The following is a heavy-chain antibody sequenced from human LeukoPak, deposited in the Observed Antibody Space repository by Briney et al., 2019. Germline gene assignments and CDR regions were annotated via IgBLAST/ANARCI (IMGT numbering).Heavy chain of an antibody. Sequence: ASVKVSCKVSGYTLTELSMHWVRQAPGKGLEWMGGFDPEDGETNYEQKFQGRVTMTEGTSTDTAYVELSSLRSEETAVYYCATLAHLEQGYCGGDCYLGYWGQGTLVTVSS. V-gene: IGHV1-24*01. J-gene: IGHJ4*02. CDR3: ATLAHLEQGYCGGDCYLGY. CDR2: FDPEDGET. CDR1: GYTLTELS. D-gene: IGHD2-21*02.